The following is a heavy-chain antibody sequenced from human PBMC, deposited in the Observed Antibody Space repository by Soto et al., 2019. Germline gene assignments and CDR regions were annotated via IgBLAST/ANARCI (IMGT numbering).Heavy chain of an antibody. CDR1: GFTFSNYW. J-gene: IGHJ4*02. CDR3: ARGGSAGSYFDY. Sequence: EVQLVESGGHLVQPGGSLRLSCAASGFTFSNYWMHWVRQAPGKGLVWVSRITGEGTNTIYADSVKGRFTISRDNAKNTLYLQMNSLRADDTAVYYCARGGSAGSYFDYWGQGTLVTVSS. CDR2: ITGEGTNT. D-gene: IGHD1-26*01. V-gene: IGHV3-74*01.